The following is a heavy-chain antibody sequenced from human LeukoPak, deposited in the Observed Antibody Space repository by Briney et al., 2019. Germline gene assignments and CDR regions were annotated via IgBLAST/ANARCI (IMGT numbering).Heavy chain of an antibody. D-gene: IGHD5-24*01. CDR1: GFTFSSYS. CDR2: IISSGAYI. Sequence: GGSLRLSCAASGFTFSSYSMTWVRQAPGKGLEWVSSIISSGAYIYYADSMKDRFTISRDNAKNSLYLQMSSLRAEDTAVYYCARVTFGATTNNYYFYHMDVWGKGTSVTVSS. V-gene: IGHV3-21*01. CDR3: ARVTFGATTNNYYFYHMDV. J-gene: IGHJ6*03.